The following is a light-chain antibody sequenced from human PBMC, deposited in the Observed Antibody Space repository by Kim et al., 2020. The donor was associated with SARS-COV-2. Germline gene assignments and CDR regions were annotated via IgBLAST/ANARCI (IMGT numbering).Light chain of an antibody. V-gene: IGLV2-8*01. CDR2: EVS. J-gene: IGLJ2*01. CDR1: SSDVGGYNY. CDR3: SSYAGSTVV. Sequence: PGQSVNIACNGTSSDVGGYNYVSWYQQHPGKAPKLMIYEVSKRPSGVPDRFSGSKSGNTASLTVSGLQAEDEADYYCSSYAGSTVVFGGGTKVTVL.